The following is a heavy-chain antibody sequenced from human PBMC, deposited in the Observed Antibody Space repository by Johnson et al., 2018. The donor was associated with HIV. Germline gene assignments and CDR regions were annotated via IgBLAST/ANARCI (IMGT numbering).Heavy chain of an antibody. CDR1: GFTFSSYS. Sequence: QMLLVESGGGVVQPGGSLRLSCAASGFTFSSYSMHWVRQTPGKGLEWVAVISFDGSNKYYADSVKGRFTISRDNSKNTLYLQMNSLRAEDTAVYYCARDQSEVDAFDIWGQGTMVTVSS. V-gene: IGHV3-30-3*01. J-gene: IGHJ3*02. CDR3: ARDQSEVDAFDI. CDR2: ISFDGSNK.